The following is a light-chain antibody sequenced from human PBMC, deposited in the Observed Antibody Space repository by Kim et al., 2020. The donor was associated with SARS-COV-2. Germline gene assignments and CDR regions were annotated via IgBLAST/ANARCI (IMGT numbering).Light chain of an antibody. CDR2: DVN. V-gene: IGLV2-14*03. Sequence: GQSITISCTGTSSVIGGYKYVSWYQQHPDKAPKLIIYDVNQRPSGVSDRFSGSKSGNTASLTISGLQAEDESDYYCASFTNRNTFVFGGGTKVTVL. CDR3: ASFTNRNTFV. J-gene: IGLJ2*01. CDR1: SSVIGGYKY.